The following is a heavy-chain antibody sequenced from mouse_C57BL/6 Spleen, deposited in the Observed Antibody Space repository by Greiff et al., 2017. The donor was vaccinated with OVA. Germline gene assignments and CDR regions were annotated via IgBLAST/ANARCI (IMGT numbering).Heavy chain of an antibody. V-gene: IGHV1-81*01. J-gene: IGHJ4*01. CDR3: APYGNFLDYAMDY. CDR2: IYPRSGNT. CDR1: GYTFTSYG. Sequence: QVQLQQSGAELARPGASVKLSCKASGYTFTSYGISWVKQRTGQGLEWIGEIYPRSGNTYYNEKFKGKATLTADKSSSTAYMELRSLTSEDSAVYFCAPYGNFLDYAMDYWGQGTSVTVSS. D-gene: IGHD2-1*01.